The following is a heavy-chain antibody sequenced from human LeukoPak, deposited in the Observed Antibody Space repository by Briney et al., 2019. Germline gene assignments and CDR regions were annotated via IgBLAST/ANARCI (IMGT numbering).Heavy chain of an antibody. D-gene: IGHD2-2*02. CDR3: ARSGGGYCSSTSCYIMDV. V-gene: IGHV4-39*07. CDR2: IYYSGST. Sequence: NSSETLSLTCTVSGGSNSSSSYYWGWIRQPPGKGLEWIGSIYYSGSTYYNPSLKSRVTISVDTSKNRFSLKLSSVTAADTAVYYCARSGGGYCSSTSCYIMDVWGKGTTVTVSS. CDR1: GGSNSSSSYY. J-gene: IGHJ6*03.